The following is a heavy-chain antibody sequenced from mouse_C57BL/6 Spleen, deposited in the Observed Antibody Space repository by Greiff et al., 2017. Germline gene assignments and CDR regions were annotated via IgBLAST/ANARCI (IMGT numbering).Heavy chain of an antibody. V-gene: IGHV1-64*01. J-gene: IGHJ2*01. D-gene: IGHD1-1*01. Sequence: VQLQQPGAELVKPGASVTLSCKASGYTFTSYWMHWVKQRPGQGLEWIGMIHPNSGSTYYNEKFKRKATLTVDNSTSTAYMQLSILTSEDSAVYYCARRECYYYGSSCDYFDYWGQGTTLTVSS. CDR3: ARRECYYYGSSCDYFDY. CDR1: GYTFTSYW. CDR2: IHPNSGST.